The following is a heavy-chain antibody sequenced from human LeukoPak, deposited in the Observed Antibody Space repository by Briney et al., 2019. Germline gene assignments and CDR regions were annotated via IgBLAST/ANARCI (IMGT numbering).Heavy chain of an antibody. Sequence: GGSLRLSCAASGFTFSSYWMHWVRQAPGKGLVWASRINSDGSSTSYADSVKGRFTISRDNAKNTLYLQMNSLRAEDTAVYYCAQSTLYYDFWSGYSNFDYWGQGTLVTVSS. CDR3: AQSTLYYDFWSGYSNFDY. J-gene: IGHJ4*02. CDR2: INSDGSST. V-gene: IGHV3-74*01. D-gene: IGHD3-3*01. CDR1: GFTFSSYW.